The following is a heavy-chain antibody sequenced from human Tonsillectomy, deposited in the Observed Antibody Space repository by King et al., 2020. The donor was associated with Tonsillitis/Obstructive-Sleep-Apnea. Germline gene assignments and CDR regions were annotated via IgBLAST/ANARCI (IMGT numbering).Heavy chain of an antibody. V-gene: IGHV3-53*01. Sequence: VQLVESGGGLIQPGGSLRLSCAASGFTASSNYMSWAGQAPGKGLEWVSVIYSGGRTYNADSVKGRFTIARDNSKNTLYLQMNSLRAGDTAVYYCARGSLRGYSYGAFYYWGQGTLVTVSS. CDR2: IYSGGRT. D-gene: IGHD5-18*01. CDR3: ARGSLRGYSYGAFYY. CDR1: GFTASSNY. J-gene: IGHJ4*02.